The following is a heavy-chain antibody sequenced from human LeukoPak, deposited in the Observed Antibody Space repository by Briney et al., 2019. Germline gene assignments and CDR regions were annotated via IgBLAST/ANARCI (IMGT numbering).Heavy chain of an antibody. CDR3: ARKYCSSTSCLFDY. D-gene: IGHD2-2*01. J-gene: IGHJ4*02. V-gene: IGHV3-48*03. CDR1: GFTFSSYE. CDR2: ISSSGTLI. Sequence: AGGSLRLSCAASGFTFSSYEMNWVRQAPGKGLEWVSYISSSGTLIYNADSVKGRFTISRDNARNSLYLQMNSLRAEDTAVYYCARKYCSSTSCLFDYWGQGTLVTVSS.